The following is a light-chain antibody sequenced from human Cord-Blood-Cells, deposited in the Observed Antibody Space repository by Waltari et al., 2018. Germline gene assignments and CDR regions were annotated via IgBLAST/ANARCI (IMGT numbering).Light chain of an antibody. CDR3: QQYGSSPRT. V-gene: IGKV3D-20*01. J-gene: IGKJ1*01. CDR1: QSVSSSY. CDR2: DAS. Sequence: EIVLTQSPATQSLSPGERATLSCGASQSVSSSYLAWYQQKPGLAPRLLIYDASSRATGIPDRFSGSGSGTDFTLTISRLEPEDFAVYYCQQYGSSPRTFGQGTKVEIK.